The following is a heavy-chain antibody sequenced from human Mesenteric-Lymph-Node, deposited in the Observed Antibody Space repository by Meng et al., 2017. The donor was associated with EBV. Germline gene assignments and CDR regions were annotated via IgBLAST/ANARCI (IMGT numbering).Heavy chain of an antibody. CDR2: IYHSGTS. CDR1: GGSIISNNW. D-gene: IGHD3-10*01. Sequence: QGQLPQSGPGLVKPSGTLSLMCAVSGGSIISNNWWTWVRQPPGKGLEWIAEIYHSGTSNYNPSLKSRLTVSVDKSKNQFSLKLTSVTAADTAVYYCARDLLRGVIHSWGQGTLVTVSS. V-gene: IGHV4-4*02. J-gene: IGHJ4*02. CDR3: ARDLLRGVIHS.